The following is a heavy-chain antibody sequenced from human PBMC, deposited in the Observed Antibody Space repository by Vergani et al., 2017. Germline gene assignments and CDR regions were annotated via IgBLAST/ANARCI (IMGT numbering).Heavy chain of an antibody. Sequence: QVQLVQSGAEVKKPGASVKVSCKASGYTFTGYYMHWVRQAPGQGLEWMGWINPNSGGTNYAQKFQGRVTMTRDTSKNQFSLKLSSVTAADTAVYYCARHGLPRSSSWYSFDYWGQGTLVTVSS. CDR1: GYTFTGYY. CDR3: ARHGLPRSSSWYSFDY. V-gene: IGHV1-2*02. D-gene: IGHD6-13*01. J-gene: IGHJ4*02. CDR2: INPNSGGT.